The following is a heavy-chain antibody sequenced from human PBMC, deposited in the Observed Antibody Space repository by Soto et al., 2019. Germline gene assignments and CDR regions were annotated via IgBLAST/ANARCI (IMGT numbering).Heavy chain of an antibody. CDR2: IKSKTDGGTT. CDR1: GFTFSNAW. Sequence: GGSLRLSCAASGFTFSNAWMNWVRQAPGKGLEWVGRIKSKTDGGTTDYAAPVKGRFTISRDDSKNTLYLQMNSLKTEDTAVYYCQSEIAAGTSFDYWGQGTLVTVSS. D-gene: IGHD6-13*01. J-gene: IGHJ4*02. CDR3: QSEIAAGTSFDY. V-gene: IGHV3-15*07.